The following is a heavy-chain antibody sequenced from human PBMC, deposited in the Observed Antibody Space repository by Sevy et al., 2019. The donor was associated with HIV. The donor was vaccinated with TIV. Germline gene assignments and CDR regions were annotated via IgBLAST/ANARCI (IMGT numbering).Heavy chain of an antibody. J-gene: IGHJ6*02. Sequence: GGSLRLSCVVSGISFTTSGMHWVRQAPGKGLEWVAVISYHGRDKFYAESVKGRSTISRDNSKNMVYLQMNSLRAEDTAVYYCAKDFTGYNGMDVWGQGTKVTVSS. CDR1: GISFTTSG. V-gene: IGHV3-30*18. D-gene: IGHD3-9*01. CDR3: AKDFTGYNGMDV. CDR2: ISYHGRDK.